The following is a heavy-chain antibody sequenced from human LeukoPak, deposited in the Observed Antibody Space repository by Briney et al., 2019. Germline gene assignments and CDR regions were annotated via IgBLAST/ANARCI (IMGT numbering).Heavy chain of an antibody. CDR3: ARDQSGSRAFDY. CDR1: GGSISSGSYY. D-gene: IGHD1-26*01. Sequence: SETLSLTCTVSGGSISSGSYYWSWIRQPAGKGLEWIGRIYTSGSTNYNPSLKSRVTISVDTSKNQFSLKLSSVTAADTAVYYCARDQSGSRAFDYWGQGTLVTVSS. V-gene: IGHV4-61*02. J-gene: IGHJ4*02. CDR2: IYTSGST.